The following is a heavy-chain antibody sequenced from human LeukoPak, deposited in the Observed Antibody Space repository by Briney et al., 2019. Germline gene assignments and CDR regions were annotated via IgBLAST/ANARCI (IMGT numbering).Heavy chain of an antibody. J-gene: IGHJ4*02. Sequence: SETLSLTCDVYGGSLSGYYWSWIRQSPEKGLQWIGEIGHSGTTNFNPSLKSRVSMSVDTSKNQFSLKLTSVTAADTAVYFCAREGRMSMGIEYWGQGTLVTVSS. CDR2: IGHSGTT. D-gene: IGHD4/OR15-4a*01. CDR1: GGSLSGYY. CDR3: AREGRMSMGIEY. V-gene: IGHV4-34*01.